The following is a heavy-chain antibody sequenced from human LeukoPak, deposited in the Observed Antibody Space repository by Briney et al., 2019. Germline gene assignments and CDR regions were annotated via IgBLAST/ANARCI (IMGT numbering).Heavy chain of an antibody. J-gene: IGHJ4*02. D-gene: IGHD2-2*01. Sequence: GGSLRPSCAASGFTFSDYYMSWLRQAPGKGLEWVSFISSSSSYTNYADSVKGRFTISRDNAKNSLYLHMNSLRADDTAVYYCARARSTSSYDYWGQGTLVTVSS. V-gene: IGHV3-11*05. CDR1: GFTFSDYY. CDR2: ISSSSSYT. CDR3: ARARSTSSYDY.